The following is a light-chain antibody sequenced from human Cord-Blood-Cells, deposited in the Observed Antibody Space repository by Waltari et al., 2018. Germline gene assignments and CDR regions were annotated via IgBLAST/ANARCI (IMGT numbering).Light chain of an antibody. J-gene: IGKJ1*01. V-gene: IGKV1-39*01. CDR1: QSISSY. CDR3: QQSYSTPRT. CDR2: AAS. Sequence: DIQMTQSPSSLSASVGDRVTITCRASQSISSYLNRYQQKPGKDPKLMIYAASSLQSVVPSRFSGSGSGTDFTLTISSLQPEDFATYYCQQSYSTPRTFGQGTKVEIK.